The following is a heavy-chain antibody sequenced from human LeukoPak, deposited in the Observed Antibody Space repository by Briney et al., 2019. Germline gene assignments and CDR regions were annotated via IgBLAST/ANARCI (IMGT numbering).Heavy chain of an antibody. D-gene: IGHD3-22*01. V-gene: IGHV3-74*01. CDR2: INGDGTTT. CDR3: ATGNYYDSRGYYTFGH. J-gene: IGHJ4*02. CDR1: GFTFNKYW. Sequence: GGSLRLSCAASGFTFNKYWMHWVRQAPGKGLVWVSRINGDGTTTSYADSVKGGFTTSRDNAKNTLYLQMSGLRAEDTAVYYCATGNYYDSRGYYTFGHWGQGTLVTVSS.